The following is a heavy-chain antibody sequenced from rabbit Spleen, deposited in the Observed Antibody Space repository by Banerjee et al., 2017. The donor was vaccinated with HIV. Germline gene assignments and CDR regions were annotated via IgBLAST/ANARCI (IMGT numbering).Heavy chain of an antibody. CDR2: IDPVFGST. V-gene: IGHV1S7*01. CDR3: VRDQAGDVGYGPYYFNL. D-gene: IGHD6-1*01. CDR1: GFFLSDGY. J-gene: IGHJ4*01. Sequence: LVESRGGLVQPEGSLTLTCKGSGFFLSDGYVMCWVRQAPGKGLEWIGYIDPVFGSTVYASWVNGRFTISSHNAQKTLYLQLNSLTAADTATYFCVRDQAGDVGYGPYYFNLWGPGTLVTVS.